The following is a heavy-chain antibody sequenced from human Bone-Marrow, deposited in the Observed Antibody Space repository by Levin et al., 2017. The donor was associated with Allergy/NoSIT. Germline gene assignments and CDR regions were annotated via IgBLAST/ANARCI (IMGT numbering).Heavy chain of an antibody. CDR3: ARVRAYGDGFDI. D-gene: IGHD4-17*01. V-gene: IGHV1-2*02. Sequence: ASVKVSCKASGYRFTDNYIHWVRQAPGQGLEWMGWMSPNSGVTNYAQKLWGRVSMTRDTSITTAYMALSRLRSDDTAVYYRARVRAYGDGFDIWGQGTKVTVPS. CDR2: MSPNSGVT. J-gene: IGHJ3*02. CDR1: GYRFTDNY.